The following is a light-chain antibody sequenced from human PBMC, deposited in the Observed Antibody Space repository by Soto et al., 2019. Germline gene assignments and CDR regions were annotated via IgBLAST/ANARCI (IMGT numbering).Light chain of an antibody. V-gene: IGLV2-14*01. J-gene: IGLJ2*01. Sequence: QSALTQPASVSASPGQSVTISCTGTSSDIGVYNYVSWYQQHPGKAPKLMIYDVTNRPSGVSNRFSGSKSGNTASLTITGVQAEDEADYYCSSYAGSGTVEIFGGGTKLTVL. CDR1: SSDIGVYNY. CDR2: DVT. CDR3: SSYAGSGTVEI.